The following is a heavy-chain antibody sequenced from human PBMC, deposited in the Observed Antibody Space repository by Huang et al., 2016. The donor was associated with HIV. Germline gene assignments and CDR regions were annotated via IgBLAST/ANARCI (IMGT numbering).Heavy chain of an antibody. V-gene: IGHV5-51*01. D-gene: IGHD2-2*01. CDR3: ARQGVGDFVVEPTGLGAFDI. CDR2: LDPGAADT. CDR1: GYTFNGYW. J-gene: IGHJ3*02. Sequence: EVQLVQSGAVVKKPGESLKISCKGSGYTFNGYWIGWVRQMPGKGREWMGILDPGAADTTYSPSCQGQVTISADKSISTAYLQWSGLKASDTAMYYCARQGVGDFVVEPTGLGAFDIWGQGTMVTVSS.